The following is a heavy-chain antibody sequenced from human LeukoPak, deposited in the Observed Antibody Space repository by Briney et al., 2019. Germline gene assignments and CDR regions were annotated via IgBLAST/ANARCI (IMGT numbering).Heavy chain of an antibody. V-gene: IGHV3-21*01. CDR2: ISSSSSYI. CDR1: GFTFSSYS. J-gene: IGHJ4*02. D-gene: IGHD2-15*01. CDR3: ARDSLGYCSGGSCQGY. Sequence: PGGSLRLSCAASGFTFSSYSMNWVRQAPGKGLEWVSSISSSSSYIYYADSVKGRFTISRDNAKNSLYLQMNSLRAEDTAVYYCARDSLGYCSGGSCQGYWGQGTLVTVSS.